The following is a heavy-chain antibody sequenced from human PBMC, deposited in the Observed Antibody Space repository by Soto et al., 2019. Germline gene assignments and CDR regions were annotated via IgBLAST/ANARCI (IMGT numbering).Heavy chain of an antibody. D-gene: IGHD3-22*01. J-gene: IGHJ4*02. Sequence: SETLSLTCTVSGGSISSSSYYWGWIRQPPGKGLEWIGSIYYSGSTYYNPSLKSRVTISVDTSKNQFSLKLSSVTAADTAVYYRARVPRGYYDSSGYYRPSYFDYWGQGTLVTVS. CDR3: ARVPRGYYDSSGYYRPSYFDY. CDR1: GGSISSSSYY. CDR2: IYYSGST. V-gene: IGHV4-39*01.